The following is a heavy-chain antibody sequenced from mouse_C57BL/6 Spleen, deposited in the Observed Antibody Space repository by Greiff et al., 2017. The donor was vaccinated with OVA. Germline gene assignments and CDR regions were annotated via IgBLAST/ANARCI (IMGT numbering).Heavy chain of an antibody. Sequence: EVQLQQSGPELVKPGASVKISCKASGYTFTDYYMNWVKQSHGKSLEWIGDINTNNGGTSYNQKFKGKATFTVDKSSSTAYLELRSLTSEDSAVYYCARWNYGSPYYFDYWGQGTTLTVSS. V-gene: IGHV1-26*01. J-gene: IGHJ2*01. CDR2: INTNNGGT. D-gene: IGHD1-1*01. CDR3: ARWNYGSPYYFDY. CDR1: GYTFTDYY.